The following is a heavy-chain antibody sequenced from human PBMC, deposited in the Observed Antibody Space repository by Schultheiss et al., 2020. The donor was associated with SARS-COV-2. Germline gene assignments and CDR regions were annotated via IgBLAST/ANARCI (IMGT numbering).Heavy chain of an antibody. CDR2: INHSGST. J-gene: IGHJ6*02. CDR3: AREERIAATDYYYYYGMDV. V-gene: IGHV4-34*01. D-gene: IGHD6-25*01. Sequence: SETLSLTCAVYGGSFSGYYWSWIRQPPGKGLEWIGEINHSGSTNYNPSLKSRVTISVDTSKNQFSLKLSSVTAADTAVYYCAREERIAATDYYYYYGMDVWGQGTTVTVSS. CDR1: GGSFSGYY.